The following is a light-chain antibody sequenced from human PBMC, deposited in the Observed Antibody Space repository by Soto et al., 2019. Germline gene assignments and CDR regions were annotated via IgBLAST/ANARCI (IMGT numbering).Light chain of an antibody. Sequence: EIVLTQSPGTLSLSPGERATLSCRASQSVSSSYLAWYQQKPGQAPRLLIYGASSRATGIPDRFSGSGSGTDLTLTISRLAPEDFAMYYCQTYGGSPPYTFGQGTKLEIK. CDR2: GAS. CDR1: QSVSSSY. J-gene: IGKJ2*01. V-gene: IGKV3-20*01. CDR3: QTYGGSPPYT.